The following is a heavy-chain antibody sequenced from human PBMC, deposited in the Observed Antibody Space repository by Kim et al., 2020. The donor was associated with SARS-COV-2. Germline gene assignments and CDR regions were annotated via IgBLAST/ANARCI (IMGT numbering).Heavy chain of an antibody. CDR1: GFTFSSYS. CDR3: ASSGYSYGGFDY. V-gene: IGHV3-21*01. J-gene: IGHJ4*02. D-gene: IGHD5-18*01. Sequence: GGSLRLSCAASGFTFSSYSMNWVRQAPGKGLEWVSSISSSSSYIYYADSVKGRFTISRDNAKNSLYLQMNSLRAEDTAVYYCASSGYSYGGFDYWGQGTLVTVSS. CDR2: ISSSSSYI.